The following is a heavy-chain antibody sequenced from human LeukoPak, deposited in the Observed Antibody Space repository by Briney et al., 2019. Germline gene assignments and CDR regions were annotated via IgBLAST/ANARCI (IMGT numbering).Heavy chain of an antibody. J-gene: IGHJ6*04. D-gene: IGHD3-3*01. CDR1: GFSFDKYG. Sequence: PGGSLRLSCEGSGFSFDKYGMIWVRQGPGKGLEWVSGITWNGDSTTYADPVKGRLTISRDNAKRSLYLQMNSLRAEDTALYYCAREVLDDFWSGYSDLYFMDVWGEGTAVTVSA. CDR3: AREVLDDFWSGYSDLYFMDV. V-gene: IGHV3-20*04. CDR2: ITWNGDST.